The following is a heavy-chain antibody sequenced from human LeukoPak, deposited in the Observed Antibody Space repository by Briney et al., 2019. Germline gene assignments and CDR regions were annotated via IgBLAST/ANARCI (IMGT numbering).Heavy chain of an antibody. CDR2: INPSDGGT. D-gene: IGHD2-21*02. CDR3: ARGWNCGGDCYFYYYVMDV. Sequence: ASVTVSCKASGYTFTSYGISWVRQAPGQGLEWMGIINPSDGGTSYAQNFQDRVTMTRDTSTSTVYMELSSLRSDDTAVYYCARGWNCGGDCYFYYYVMDVWGQGTTVTVSS. CDR1: GYTFTSYG. V-gene: IGHV1-46*01. J-gene: IGHJ6*02.